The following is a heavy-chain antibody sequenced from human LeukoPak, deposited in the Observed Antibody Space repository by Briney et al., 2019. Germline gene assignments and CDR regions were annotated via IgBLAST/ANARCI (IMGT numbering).Heavy chain of an antibody. CDR1: GGSISSSSYY. J-gene: IGHJ4*02. Sequence: SETLSLTCTVSGGSISSSSYYWGWIRQPPGKGLEWIGSIYYSGSTYYNPSLKSRVTISVDTSKNQFSLKLSSVIAADTAVYYCARKWGEFWGQGTLVTVSS. CDR3: ARKWGEF. CDR2: IYYSGST. V-gene: IGHV4-39*07. D-gene: IGHD3-16*01.